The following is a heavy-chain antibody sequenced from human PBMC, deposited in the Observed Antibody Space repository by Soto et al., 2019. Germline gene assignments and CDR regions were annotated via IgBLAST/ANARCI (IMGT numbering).Heavy chain of an antibody. CDR3: ARGASIAVVPALDV. CDR2: IKQDGSER. D-gene: IGHD2-2*01. Sequence: GGSLRLSCAASGFTFGSYWMSWVCQAQGKGLNWVANIKQDGSERYYVDSVKGRFTISKDNAKKSLYLQMNSLRVEDTAVYYCARGASIAVVPALDVWGQGTTVTVSS. V-gene: IGHV3-7*01. J-gene: IGHJ6*02. CDR1: GFTFGSYW.